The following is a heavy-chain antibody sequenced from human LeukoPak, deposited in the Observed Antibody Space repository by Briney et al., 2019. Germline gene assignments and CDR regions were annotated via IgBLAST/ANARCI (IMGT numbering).Heavy chain of an antibody. J-gene: IGHJ4*02. V-gene: IGHV3-30*19. D-gene: IGHD3-16*01. CDR3: AREMAMGG. Sequence: GRSLRLSCAASGFTFSNHGMHWVRQAPGKGLEWVAVISYDGSNKYYADSVKGRFTISRDNSKNTLYLQMNSLRAEDTAVYYCAREMAMGGWGQGTLVTVSS. CDR1: GFTFSNHG. CDR2: ISYDGSNK.